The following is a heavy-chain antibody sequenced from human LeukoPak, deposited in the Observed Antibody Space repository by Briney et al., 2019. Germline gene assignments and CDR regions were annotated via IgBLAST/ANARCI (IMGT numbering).Heavy chain of an antibody. CDR3: ARGYYDILTGLGY. CDR1: AFTVSSYA. D-gene: IGHD3-9*01. Sequence: PGGSLRLSCAASAFTVSSYAMHWVRQAPGRGLEWVSGISATGDSTYYADSVKGRFTISRDNSKSTLYLQMNSLRVEDTAIYYCARGYYDILTGLGYWSQGTLVTVSS. J-gene: IGHJ4*02. V-gene: IGHV3-23*01. CDR2: ISATGDST.